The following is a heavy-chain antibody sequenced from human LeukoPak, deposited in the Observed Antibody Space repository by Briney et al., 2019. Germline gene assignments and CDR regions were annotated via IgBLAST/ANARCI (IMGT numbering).Heavy chain of an antibody. CDR2: IRQDGSEK. V-gene: IGHV3-7*01. J-gene: IGHJ4*01. D-gene: IGHD6-13*01. CDR3: ARDGTAAGLYFDL. Sequence: GGXXRLSCAVSGFTFTDYWMNWVRQAPGKGLEWVAGIRQDGSEKTYVDSVKGRFTIYRDKTKNSLSLQVNSLRVEDMAVYYCARDGTAAGLYFDLWGQGTLVTVSS. CDR1: GFTFTDYW.